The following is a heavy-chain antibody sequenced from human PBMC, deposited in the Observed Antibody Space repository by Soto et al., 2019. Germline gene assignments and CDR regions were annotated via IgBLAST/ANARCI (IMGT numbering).Heavy chain of an antibody. CDR3: GRGSLAAGSSTFDY. CDR2: MNRDGSST. CDR1: GFTFSGYW. J-gene: IGHJ4*02. V-gene: IGHV3-74*01. D-gene: IGHD6-6*01. Sequence: PGGSLRLSCAASGFTFSGYWMHWVRQAPGKGLLWVSRMNRDGSSTNYADSVKGRFTISRDNAKNTVYLQMNSLRAEDTAVYYCGRGSLAAGSSTFDYWGQGTLVTVSS.